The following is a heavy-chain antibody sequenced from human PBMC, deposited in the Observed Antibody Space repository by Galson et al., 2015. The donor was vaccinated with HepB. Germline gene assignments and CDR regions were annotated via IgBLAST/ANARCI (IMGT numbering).Heavy chain of an antibody. J-gene: IGHJ4*02. V-gene: IGHV6-1*01. CDR3: ARDAPGGETIYDY. CDR1: GDSVSSDSAA. CDR2: TYYRSNWYY. D-gene: IGHD4-23*01. Sequence: CAISGDSVSSDSAAWNWIRQSPSRGLEWLGRTYYRSNWYYDYAASVKSRIIINADTSRNQFSLQLNSVSPEDTAVYYRARDAPGGETIYDYWGQGTLVTVSS.